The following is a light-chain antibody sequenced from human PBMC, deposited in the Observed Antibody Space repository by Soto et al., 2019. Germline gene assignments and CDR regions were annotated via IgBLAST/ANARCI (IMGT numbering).Light chain of an antibody. CDR3: ISYTSSSTWV. Sequence: QSALTQPASVAGSPGQSITISCTGTSSDVGGYNYVSWYQQHPGKAPKLRIYEVSNRPSGVSDRFSGSRSGNTASLTISGLQAEDESDYYCISYTSSSTWVFGGGTQVTVL. V-gene: IGLV2-14*01. CDR2: EVS. CDR1: SSDVGGYNY. J-gene: IGLJ3*02.